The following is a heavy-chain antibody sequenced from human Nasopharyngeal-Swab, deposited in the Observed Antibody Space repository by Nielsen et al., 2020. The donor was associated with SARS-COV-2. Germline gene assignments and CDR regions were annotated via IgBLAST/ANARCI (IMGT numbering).Heavy chain of an antibody. J-gene: IGHJ4*02. V-gene: IGHV3-73*01. D-gene: IGHD4/OR15-4a*01. CDR2: IGDKAHNYAT. CDR3: TTDYYFDY. Sequence: GSLRLSCAASGFVFSGSAIHWVRQASGKGLEWVGRIGDKAHNYATTYAASVKGRFTISRDDSKNTAFLQMDSLNTEDTALYYCTTDYYFDYWGQGTLVTVSS. CDR1: GFVFSGSA.